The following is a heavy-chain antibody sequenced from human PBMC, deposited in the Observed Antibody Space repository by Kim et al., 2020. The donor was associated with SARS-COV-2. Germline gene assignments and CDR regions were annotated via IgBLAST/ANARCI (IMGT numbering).Heavy chain of an antibody. D-gene: IGHD2-2*01. Sequence: GGSLRLSCVASGFTFSSYAMSWVRQAPGKGLEWVSSISGSGGSTYYADSVKGRFTISRDNSKNTLYLQMNSLRADDTAVYYCAKRDISCSSTSCYAGTFDIWGQGTMVTVSS. CDR2: ISGSGGST. CDR3: AKRDISCSSTSCYAGTFDI. J-gene: IGHJ3*02. CDR1: GFTFSSYA. V-gene: IGHV3-23*01.